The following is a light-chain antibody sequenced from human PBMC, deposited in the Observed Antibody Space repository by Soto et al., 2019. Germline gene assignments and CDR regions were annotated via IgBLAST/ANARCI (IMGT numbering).Light chain of an antibody. Sequence: DIPMTQSPSSLSASVGDRVTITCRASQGISNYLAWYQQKPGKVPKLLIYAASTLKSGVPSRFSGSGSGTVFPITISRLQPEVVATYYQQKYNYAPWTFGQGTKVEIK. J-gene: IGKJ1*01. V-gene: IGKV1-27*01. CDR1: QGISNY. CDR3: QKYNYAPWT. CDR2: AAS.